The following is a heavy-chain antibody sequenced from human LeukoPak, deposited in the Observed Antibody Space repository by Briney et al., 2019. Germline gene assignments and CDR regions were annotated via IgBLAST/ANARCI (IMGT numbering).Heavy chain of an antibody. CDR3: AREGDLAY. D-gene: IGHD3-16*01. Sequence: SETLSLTCAVSGGSISSGGYYWSWIRQPPGKGLEWIGYIYYSGSTYYNPSLKSRVTISVDTSKNQFSLKLSSVTAADTAVYYCAREGDLAYWGQGTLVTVSS. J-gene: IGHJ4*02. CDR1: GGSISSGGYY. CDR2: IYYSGST. V-gene: IGHV4-30-4*01.